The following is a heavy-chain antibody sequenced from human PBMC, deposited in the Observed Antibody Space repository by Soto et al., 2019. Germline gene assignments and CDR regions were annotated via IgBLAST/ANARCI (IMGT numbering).Heavy chain of an antibody. D-gene: IGHD3-16*01. V-gene: IGHV3-9*01. CDR1: GFTFDDYA. CDR2: INWNSGSI. J-gene: IGHJ6*02. CDR3: AKDKGFGGVSKGIDV. Sequence: EVQLVESGGGLVQPGRSLRLSCAASGFTFDDYAMHWVRQAPGKGLEWVSGINWNSGSIGYADSVKGRFTISRDNAKNSLYLQMISLRTEDTSLYYCAKDKGFGGVSKGIDVWRQGTKVTVSS.